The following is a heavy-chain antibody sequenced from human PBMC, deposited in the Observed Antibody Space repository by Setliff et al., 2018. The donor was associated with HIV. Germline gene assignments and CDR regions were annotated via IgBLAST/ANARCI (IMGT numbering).Heavy chain of an antibody. CDR3: ARCGAGEWHLYMDV. V-gene: IGHV1-69*02. CDR1: GGTFSSYT. J-gene: IGHJ6*03. CDR2: SIPILGIG. D-gene: IGHD3-16*01. Sequence: EASVKVSCKASGGTFSSYTINWVRQAPGQGLEWMGRSIPILGIGNDEQAQKFKGRVTFTADKSTSTVYMELSSLRSEDTAVYYCARCGAGEWHLYMDVWGKGTAVTVPS.